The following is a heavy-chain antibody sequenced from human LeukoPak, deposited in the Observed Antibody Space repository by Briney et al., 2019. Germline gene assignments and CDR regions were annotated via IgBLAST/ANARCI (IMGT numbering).Heavy chain of an antibody. Sequence: SLRLSXAVSGLTFSSYNMNWVRQAPGKGLEWVSYISNSGSMIYYADSVKGRFTLSRDNAKNSLYLQMNSLRDEDTAVYYCARGPISGWSADYWGQGTLVTVSS. J-gene: IGHJ4*02. CDR3: ARGPISGWSADY. D-gene: IGHD6-19*01. CDR1: GLTFSSYN. CDR2: ISNSGSMI. V-gene: IGHV3-48*02.